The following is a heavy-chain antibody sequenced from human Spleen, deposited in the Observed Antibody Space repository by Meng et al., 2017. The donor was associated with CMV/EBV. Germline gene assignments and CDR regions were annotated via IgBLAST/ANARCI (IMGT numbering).Heavy chain of an antibody. CDR3: AKGLGYCSSTSCPAFDY. CDR2: IYHGGTT. CDR1: GFTVGSNY. D-gene: IGHD2-2*01. J-gene: IGHJ4*02. Sequence: GESLKISCVASGFTVGSNYLTWVRQAPGKGLAWVSLIYHGGTTKYADSVKGRFTISRDNSKNTLYLQMNSLRAEDTAVYYCAKGLGYCSSTSCPAFDYWGQGTLVTVSS. V-gene: IGHV3-53*01.